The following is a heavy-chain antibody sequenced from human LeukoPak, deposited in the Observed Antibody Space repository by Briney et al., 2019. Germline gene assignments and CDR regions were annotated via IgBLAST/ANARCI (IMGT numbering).Heavy chain of an antibody. CDR3: ARDGPGYSFDH. Sequence: GGSLRLSCAASGFTFSSYEMHWVRQAPGKGLEWVSCSSSSGRTTDYADSVKGRFTVSRDNARNSLYLQMNSLRGEDTAVYYCARDGPGYSFDHWGQGTLVAVSS. CDR2: SSSSGRTT. CDR1: GFTFSSYE. D-gene: IGHD5-18*01. V-gene: IGHV3-48*03. J-gene: IGHJ4*02.